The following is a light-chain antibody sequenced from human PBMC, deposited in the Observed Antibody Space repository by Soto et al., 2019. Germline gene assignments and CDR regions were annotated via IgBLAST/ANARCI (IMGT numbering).Light chain of an antibody. J-gene: IGKJ1*01. V-gene: IGKV3-11*01. Sequence: EIRLTQPASTLSSCPGERATLSCAAPQTVTSSLAWYQHKPGQAPRLLLYHTSNRATGIPARFSGSGSGTDFTLTISSLEPEDFAVYYCHQRQSWPRTFAQGTKLDTK. CDR1: QTVTSS. CDR2: HTS. CDR3: HQRQSWPRT.